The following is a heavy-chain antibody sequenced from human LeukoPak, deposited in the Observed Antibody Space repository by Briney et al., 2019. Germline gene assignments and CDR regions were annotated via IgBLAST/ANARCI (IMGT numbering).Heavy chain of an antibody. CDR2: IYSSGST. D-gene: IGHD4-17*01. J-gene: IGHJ4*02. CDR1: GGSSRSYY. CDR3: ARHPPRGDGGLPFDY. Sequence: LETLSLTCNVCGGSSRSYYWNWIRQPSGKGLEWIGYIYSSGSTNYNPSLKSRATISADTSKNQCSLKLSSVTAADTAGYYCARHPPRGDGGLPFDYWGQGTLVTVSS. V-gene: IGHV4-59*01.